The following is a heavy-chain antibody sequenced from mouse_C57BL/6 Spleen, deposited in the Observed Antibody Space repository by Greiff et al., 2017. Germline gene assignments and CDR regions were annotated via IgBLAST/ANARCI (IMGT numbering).Heavy chain of an antibody. D-gene: IGHD4-1*01. Sequence: VQLQQSGPELVKPGASVKISCKASGYAFSSSWMNWVKQRPGKGLEWIGRIYPGDGDTNYNGKFKGKATLTADKSSSTAYMQLSSLTSEDSAVYFCARLNWDEGGFDDWGQGTTLTVSS. CDR3: ARLNWDEGGFDD. V-gene: IGHV1-82*01. CDR2: IYPGDGDT. CDR1: GYAFSSSW. J-gene: IGHJ2*01.